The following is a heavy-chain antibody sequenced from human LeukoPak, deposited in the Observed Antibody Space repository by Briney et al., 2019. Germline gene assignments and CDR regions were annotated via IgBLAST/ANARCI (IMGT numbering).Heavy chain of an antibody. CDR3: ARDGAGYYDSSGYLVDYFDY. D-gene: IGHD3-22*01. Sequence: GGSLRLSCAASGFTFSSYSMNWVRQAPGKGLEWVSSISSSSSYIYYADSVKGRFTISRDNAKNSLYLQMNSLRAEDTAVYYCARDGAGYYDSSGYLVDYFDYWGQGTLVTVSS. CDR1: GFTFSSYS. CDR2: ISSSSSYI. J-gene: IGHJ4*02. V-gene: IGHV3-21*01.